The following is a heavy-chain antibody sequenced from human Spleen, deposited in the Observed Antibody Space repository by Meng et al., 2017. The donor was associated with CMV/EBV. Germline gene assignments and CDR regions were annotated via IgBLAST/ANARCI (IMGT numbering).Heavy chain of an antibody. D-gene: IGHD3-22*01. V-gene: IGHV3-23*03. Sequence: ETLSLTCAASGFTFSSYAMSWVRQAPGKGLEWVSVIYSGGSSTYYADSVKGRFTISRDNSKNTLYLQMNSLRAEDTAVYYCAKDRGQYYYDSSGYEPFDYWGQGTLVTVSS. CDR1: GFTFSSYA. CDR3: AKDRGQYYYDSSGYEPFDY. CDR2: IYSGGSST. J-gene: IGHJ4*02.